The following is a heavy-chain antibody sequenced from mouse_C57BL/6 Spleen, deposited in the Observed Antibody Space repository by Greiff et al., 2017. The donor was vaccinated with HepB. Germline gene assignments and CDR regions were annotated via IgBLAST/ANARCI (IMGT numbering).Heavy chain of an antibody. CDR2: ISSGSSTI. CDR3: ARHAYGSSHWYFDV. CDR1: GFTFSDYG. Sequence: DVKLVESGGGLVKPGGSLKLSCAASGFTFSDYGMHWVRQAPEKGLEWVAYISSGSSTIYYADTVKGRFTISRDNAKNTLFLQMTSLRSEDTAMYYCARHAYGSSHWYFDVWGTGTTVTVSS. V-gene: IGHV5-17*01. J-gene: IGHJ1*03. D-gene: IGHD1-1*01.